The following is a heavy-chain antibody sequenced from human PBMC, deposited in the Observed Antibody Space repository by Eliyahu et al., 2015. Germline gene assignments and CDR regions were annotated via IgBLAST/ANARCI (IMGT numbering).Heavy chain of an antibody. V-gene: IGHV4-34*01. CDR3: ASQSGWFLHGMDV. D-gene: IGHD2/OR15-2a*01. J-gene: IGHJ6*02. CDR1: GXSFSGYY. Sequence: QVQLQQWGAGLLKPSETLXXTCAVYGXSFSGYYWSWIRQPPGKGLEWIGEINHSGSTNYNPSLKSRVTISVDTSKNQFSLKLSSVTAADTAVYYCASQSGWFLHGMDVWGQGTTVTVSS. CDR2: INHSGST.